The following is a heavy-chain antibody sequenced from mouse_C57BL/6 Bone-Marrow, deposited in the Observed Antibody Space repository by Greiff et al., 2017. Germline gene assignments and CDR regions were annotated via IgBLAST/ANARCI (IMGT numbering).Heavy chain of an antibody. CDR3: ASSYYSNYPWFAY. J-gene: IGHJ3*01. CDR1: GYTFTSYG. Sequence: LVESGAELARPGASVKLSCKASGYTFTSYGISWVKQRTGQGLEWIGEIYPRSGNTYYNEKFKGKATLTADKSSSTAYMELRSLTSEDSAVYFWASSYYSNYPWFAYWGQGTLVTVSA. V-gene: IGHV1-81*01. CDR2: IYPRSGNT. D-gene: IGHD2-5*01.